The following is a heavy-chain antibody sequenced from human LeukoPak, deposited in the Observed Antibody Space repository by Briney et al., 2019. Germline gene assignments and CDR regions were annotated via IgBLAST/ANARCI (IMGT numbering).Heavy chain of an antibody. J-gene: IGHJ4*02. CDR2: ISGTSGNT. Sequence: GGSLRLSCAASGFTFSIYAMSWVRQAPGKGLEWVSSISGTSGNTYYADSVKGRFAISRDNSKDTLYLQMNSLRAEDTAVYYCAKAPDLTYYDFWSGYYLDYWGQGTLVTVSS. V-gene: IGHV3-23*01. CDR1: GFTFSIYA. D-gene: IGHD3-3*01. CDR3: AKAPDLTYYDFWSGYYLDY.